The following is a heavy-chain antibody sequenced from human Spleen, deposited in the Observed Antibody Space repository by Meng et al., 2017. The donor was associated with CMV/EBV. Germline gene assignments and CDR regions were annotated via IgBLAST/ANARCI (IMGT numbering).Heavy chain of an antibody. CDR2: IWWDGSNH. CDR1: GFSFDSYG. D-gene: IGHD3-10*01. Sequence: GGSLRLSCAASGFSFDSYGMHWVRQAPGKGLEWVAVIWWDGSNHFYADSVKRRFTISRDNSKNTVYLQLNRLRGEDTAVYYCAKDYYGSGSPIDSWGQGTLVTVSS. J-gene: IGHJ4*02. V-gene: IGHV3-33*06. CDR3: AKDYYGSGSPIDS.